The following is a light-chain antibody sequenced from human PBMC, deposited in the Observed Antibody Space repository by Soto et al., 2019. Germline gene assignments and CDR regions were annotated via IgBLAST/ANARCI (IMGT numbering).Light chain of an antibody. V-gene: IGKV1-12*01. J-gene: IGKJ3*01. CDR3: QQVNSYPFT. CDR1: QGISTW. Sequence: DIQMTQSPSSVSASVGDRVTFTCRASQGISTWLAWYQQKPGKAPKLLIYAASSLQSGVSSRFSGNGSGTDCTLTISSLQPEDFASYYCQQVNSYPFTFGPGTKVDIK. CDR2: AAS.